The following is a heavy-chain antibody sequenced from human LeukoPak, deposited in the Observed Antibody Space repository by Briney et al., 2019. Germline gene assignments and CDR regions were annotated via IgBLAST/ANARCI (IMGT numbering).Heavy chain of an antibody. CDR3: ARDGGYSYGFLFDY. V-gene: IGHV3-23*01. CDR1: GFTFSSYA. D-gene: IGHD5-18*01. Sequence: GGSLRLSCAASGFTFSSYAMSWVRQAPGMGLEWVSAISGSGGSTYYADSVKGRFTISRDNSKNTLYLQMNSLRAEDTAVYYCARDGGYSYGFLFDYWGQGTLVTVSS. CDR2: ISGSGGST. J-gene: IGHJ4*02.